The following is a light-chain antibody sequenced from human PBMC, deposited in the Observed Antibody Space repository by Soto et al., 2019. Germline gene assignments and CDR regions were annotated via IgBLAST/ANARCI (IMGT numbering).Light chain of an antibody. J-gene: IGLJ2*01. CDR3: AAWDDGVGGPA. CDR2: RNN. V-gene: IGLV1-47*01. Sequence: QSVLTQPPSASWTPGQRVTISCSGSNSNIRNKYVYWYQQLPGTAPKLVMYRNNHRPSGVPDRFSGSKSGTSASLAISGLRSEDEADYYCAAWDDGVGGPAFGGGTKLTVL. CDR1: NSNIRNKY.